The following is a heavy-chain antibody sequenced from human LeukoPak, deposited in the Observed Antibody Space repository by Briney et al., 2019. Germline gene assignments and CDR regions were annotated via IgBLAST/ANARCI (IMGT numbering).Heavy chain of an antibody. V-gene: IGHV4-59*12. CDR2: GDYSGGT. J-gene: IGHJ4*02. CDR3: AGERGEEYSSGWYKRNYFDN. Sequence: SETLSLTCTVSGGSISSYYWSWIRQPPGKGLEWIASGDYSGGTYYNPSLESRVAISADMSKNQFSLKLTSVTGADTAVYYCAGERGEEYSSGWYKRNYFDNWGQGIRVTVSS. CDR1: GGSISSYY. D-gene: IGHD6-19*01.